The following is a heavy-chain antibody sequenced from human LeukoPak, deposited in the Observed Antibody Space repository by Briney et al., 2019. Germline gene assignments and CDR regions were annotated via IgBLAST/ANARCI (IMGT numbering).Heavy chain of an antibody. CDR1: GGSIISKY. V-gene: IGHV4-4*07. CDR3: ARLKFYDSTGYSPGYYMDV. J-gene: IGHJ6*03. CDR2: IHGSGIT. Sequence: SETLSLTCTVSGGSIISKYWSWIRQSAGTGLEWIGRIHGSGITDYNPSLKSRVTMSLDTSRKQFSLRLTSVTAEDTAVYYCARLKFYDSTGYSPGYYMDVWGKGTTVSVFS. D-gene: IGHD3-22*01.